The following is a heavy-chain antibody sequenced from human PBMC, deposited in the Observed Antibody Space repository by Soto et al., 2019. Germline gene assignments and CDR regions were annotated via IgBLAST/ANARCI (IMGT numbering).Heavy chain of an antibody. J-gene: IGHJ4*02. D-gene: IGHD6-19*01. Sequence: GGSLRLSCAASGFTFSSYAMSWVRQAPGKGLEWVSAISGSGGSTYYADSVKGRFTISGDNSKNTLYLQMNSLRAEDTAVYYCANTGYSSGWYEFDYWGQGTLVTVSS. V-gene: IGHV3-23*01. CDR2: ISGSGGST. CDR1: GFTFSSYA. CDR3: ANTGYSSGWYEFDY.